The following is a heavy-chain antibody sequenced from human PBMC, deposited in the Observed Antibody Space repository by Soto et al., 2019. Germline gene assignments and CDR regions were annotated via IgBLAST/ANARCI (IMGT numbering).Heavy chain of an antibody. D-gene: IGHD6-13*01. Sequence: QVQLVQSGAEVKKPGSSVKVSCKASGGTFSSYNISWVRQAPGQGLAWLGRIIPILGIANYAQKFQGRVTTTADKSTRTAYMELSRLRSEDTAVYYCASISAGPDYWGQRTLVTVSS. V-gene: IGHV1-69*02. J-gene: IGHJ4*02. CDR1: GGTFSSYN. CDR3: ASISAGPDY. CDR2: IIPILGIA.